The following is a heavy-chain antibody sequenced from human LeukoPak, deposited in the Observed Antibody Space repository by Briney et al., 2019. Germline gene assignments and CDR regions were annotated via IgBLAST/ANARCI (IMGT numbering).Heavy chain of an antibody. CDR2: IYTSGST. CDR3: ASGRIVGASDAFDI. Sequence: PETLSLTCAVYGGSFSGYYWSWIRQPAGKGLEWIGRIYTSGSTNYNPSLKSRVTMSVDTSKNQFSLKLSSVTAADTAVYYCASGRIVGASDAFDIWGQGTMVTVSS. D-gene: IGHD1-26*01. J-gene: IGHJ3*02. CDR1: GGSFSGYY. V-gene: IGHV4-59*10.